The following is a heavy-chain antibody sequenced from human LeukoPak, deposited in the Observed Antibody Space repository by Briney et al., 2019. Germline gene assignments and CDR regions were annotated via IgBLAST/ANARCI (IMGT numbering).Heavy chain of an antibody. Sequence: PSETLSLTCAVSGHSISSSDYYWGWIRQRPGKGLEWIGTIFHTGNTYYKSSLKSRVTISVDTSKNQFSLNLSSATAADTAVYYCARGPLDSGYTYFDYWGQGTLVSVAS. J-gene: IGHJ4*02. V-gene: IGHV4-39*07. CDR1: GHSISSSDYY. CDR2: IFHTGNT. CDR3: ARGPLDSGYTYFDY. D-gene: IGHD5-12*01.